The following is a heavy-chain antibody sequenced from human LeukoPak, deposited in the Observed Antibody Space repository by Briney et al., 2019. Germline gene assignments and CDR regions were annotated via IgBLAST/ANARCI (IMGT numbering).Heavy chain of an antibody. D-gene: IGHD2-2*01. J-gene: IGHJ4*02. CDR1: GGSFVRSSYY. V-gene: IGHV4-39*01. CDR2: IHYSGST. Sequence: SETLSLTCTVSGGSFVRSSYYWVWIRQPPGKGLEWIGSIHYSGSTYYNPSLESRVTISVDTSRNQFSLKLTSVTAADTAVYYCASRVVPAAFGYCGQGTLVTVSS. CDR3: ASRVVPAAFGY.